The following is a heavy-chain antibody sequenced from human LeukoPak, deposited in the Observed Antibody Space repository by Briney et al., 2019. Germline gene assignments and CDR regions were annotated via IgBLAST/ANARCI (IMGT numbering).Heavy chain of an antibody. CDR3: ARSLVEMATIEGFGY. J-gene: IGHJ4*02. CDR1: GYSFTSYW. D-gene: IGHD5-24*01. Sequence: PGESLKISCKGSGYSFTSYWIGWVRQMPGKGLEWMGIIYPGDSDARYSPSFQGQVTISADESISTAYLQWSSLKASDTAMYYCARSLVEMATIEGFGYWGQGTLVTVSS. CDR2: IYPGDSDA. V-gene: IGHV5-51*01.